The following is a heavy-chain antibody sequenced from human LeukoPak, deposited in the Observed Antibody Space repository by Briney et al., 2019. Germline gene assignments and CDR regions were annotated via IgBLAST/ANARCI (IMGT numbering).Heavy chain of an antibody. CDR1: GFMFTSYW. CDR2: INHDGSEK. J-gene: IGHJ5*02. CDR3: ARVVVSTTNRFDP. Sequence: PGGSLRLSCAASGFMFTSYWMSWVRQAPGKGLEWVASINHDGSEKYYVDSVKGRFTISRDNAKNSLYLQMNNLTGEDTAVYHCARVVVSTTNRFDPWGQGTLVTVSS. V-gene: IGHV3-7*05. D-gene: IGHD5/OR15-5a*01.